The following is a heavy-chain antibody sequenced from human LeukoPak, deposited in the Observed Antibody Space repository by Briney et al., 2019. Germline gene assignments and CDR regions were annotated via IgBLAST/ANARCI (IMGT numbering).Heavy chain of an antibody. CDR3: AGHYGSGRYHYYYMDV. J-gene: IGHJ6*03. CDR1: GFIFSGYW. V-gene: IGHV3-74*01. D-gene: IGHD3-10*01. CDR2: INSDGSST. Sequence: GESLKISCAASGFIFSGYWMHWVRQAPGKGLVWVSRINSDGSSTIYADCVKGRFTISRDNAKNTLYLQMNSLRVDDTAVYYCAGHYGSGRYHYYYMDVWGKGTTVTVSS.